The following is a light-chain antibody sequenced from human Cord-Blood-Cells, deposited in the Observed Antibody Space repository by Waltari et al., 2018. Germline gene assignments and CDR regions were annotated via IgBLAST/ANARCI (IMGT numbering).Light chain of an antibody. CDR2: DAS. CDR1: QSISSW. J-gene: IGKJ2*01. Sequence: DIQMTQSPSTLSASVGDRVTITCRASQSISSWLAGYQQKPGKAPKLLTYDASRLESGVPSRCSGSGAGTEFTLTISSLQPDDFATYYCQQYNSYSYTFGQGTKLEIK. V-gene: IGKV1-5*01. CDR3: QQYNSYSYT.